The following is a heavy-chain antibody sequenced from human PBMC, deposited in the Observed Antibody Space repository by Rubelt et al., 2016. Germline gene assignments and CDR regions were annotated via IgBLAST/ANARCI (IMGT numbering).Heavy chain of an antibody. Sequence: QVQLQESGPGLVKPSETLSLTCTVSGGSISSYYWSWIRQPPGKGLEWIGEINHSGSTNYNPSLKSRVTISVDTSKNQFSLKLSSVTAADTAVYYCAREGGLRLPPGDYWGQGTLVTVSS. CDR3: AREGGLRLPPGDY. D-gene: IGHD5-12*01. J-gene: IGHJ4*02. CDR2: INHSGST. CDR1: GGSISSYY. V-gene: IGHV4-59*12.